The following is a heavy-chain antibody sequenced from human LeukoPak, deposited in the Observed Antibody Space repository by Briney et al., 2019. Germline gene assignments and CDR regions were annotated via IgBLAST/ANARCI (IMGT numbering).Heavy chain of an antibody. D-gene: IGHD3-22*01. CDR2: IWYDGSNK. CDR3: ARGGYYYDSGGYYRSDY. J-gene: IGHJ4*02. V-gene: IGHV3-33*01. Sequence: GGSLRLSCAASGFTFSSYGMHWVRQAPGKGLEWVAVIWYDGSNKYYADSVKGRFTISRDNSKNTLYLQMNSLRAEDTAVYYCARGGYYYDSGGYYRSDYWGQGTLVTVSS. CDR1: GFTFSSYG.